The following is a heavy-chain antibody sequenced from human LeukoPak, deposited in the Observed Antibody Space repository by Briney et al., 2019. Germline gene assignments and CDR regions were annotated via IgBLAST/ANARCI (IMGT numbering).Heavy chain of an antibody. J-gene: IGHJ4*02. CDR3: AKEGEIVVVVAATSDY. D-gene: IGHD2-15*01. CDR1: GFTFNNAW. CDR2: ISGSGGST. Sequence: GGSLRLSCAASGFTFNNAWMSWVRQAPGKGLEWVSAISGSGGSTYYADSVKGRFTISRDNSKNTLYLQMNSLRAEDTAVYYCAKEGEIVVVVAATSDYWGQGTLVTVSS. V-gene: IGHV3-23*01.